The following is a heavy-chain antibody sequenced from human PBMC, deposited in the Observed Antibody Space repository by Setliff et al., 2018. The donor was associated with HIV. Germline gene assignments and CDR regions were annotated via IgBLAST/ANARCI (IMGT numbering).Heavy chain of an antibody. D-gene: IGHD3-10*01. Sequence: LRLSCVASGFSFSTYGMSWVRQAPGKGLEWVSTISRSSDIIKYADSVEGRFTISRDNSKSTLYLQMSSLRVEDTAVYYCAKDRGDSDYWGQGTLVTVSS. CDR2: ISRSSDII. CDR3: AKDRGDSDY. CDR1: GFSFSTYG. J-gene: IGHJ4*02. V-gene: IGHV3-23*01.